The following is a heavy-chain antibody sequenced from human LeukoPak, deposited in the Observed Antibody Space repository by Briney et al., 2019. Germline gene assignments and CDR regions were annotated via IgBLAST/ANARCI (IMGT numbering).Heavy chain of an antibody. D-gene: IGHD3-10*01. V-gene: IGHV1-8*03. CDR3: ARTGAGDYCMDV. Sequence: ASVKVSCKASGYTFTSYDINWVRQAPGQGLEWMGWMNPNSGNTAYAQKFQGRVTITRNTSIDTAYMELSSLRSEDTAIYYCARTGAGDYCMDVWGKGTTVTVSS. CDR1: GYTFTSYD. J-gene: IGHJ6*03. CDR2: MNPNSGNT.